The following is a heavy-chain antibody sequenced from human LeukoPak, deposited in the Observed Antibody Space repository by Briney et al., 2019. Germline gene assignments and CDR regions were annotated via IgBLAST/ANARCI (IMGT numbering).Heavy chain of an antibody. V-gene: IGHV3-48*04. D-gene: IGHD3-22*01. CDR1: GFTFSSYA. CDR2: ISSSSSTI. CDR3: ARDQGYYDSSGYVDY. J-gene: IGHJ4*02. Sequence: RGGSLRLSCAASGFTFSSYAMHWVRQAPGKGLEWVSYISSSSSTIYYADSVEGRFTISRDNAKNSLYLQMNSLRAEDTAVYYCARDQGYYDSSGYVDYWGQGTLVTVSS.